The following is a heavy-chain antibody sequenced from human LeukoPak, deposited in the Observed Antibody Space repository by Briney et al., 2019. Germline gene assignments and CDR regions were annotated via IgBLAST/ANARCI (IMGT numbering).Heavy chain of an antibody. Sequence: SETLSLTCTVSGGSISSSSYYWGWIRQPPGKGLEWIGSIYYSGSTYYNPSLKSRVTISVDTSKNQFSLKLSSVTAADTAVYYCARNDFWSGYPYFDYWGQGTLVTVSS. J-gene: IGHJ4*02. CDR3: ARNDFWSGYPYFDY. CDR2: IYYSGST. CDR1: GGSISSSSYY. D-gene: IGHD3-3*01. V-gene: IGHV4-39*07.